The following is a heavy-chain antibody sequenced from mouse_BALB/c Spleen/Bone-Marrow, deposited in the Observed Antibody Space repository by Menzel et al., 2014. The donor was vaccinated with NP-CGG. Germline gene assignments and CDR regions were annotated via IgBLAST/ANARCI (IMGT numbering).Heavy chain of an antibody. CDR3: TRGESYNRYLDY. V-gene: IGHV1-9*01. J-gene: IGHJ2*01. Sequence: VQLQQSGAELMKPGASVKISCKATGYTFSSYWIEWVKQRPGHGLEWIGEILPGSGITNYNEKFKGKTTFTADTSSNTAYMQLSSLTSEDSAVYYCTRGESYNRYLDYWGQGTTLTVSS. D-gene: IGHD2-14*01. CDR1: GYTFSSYW. CDR2: ILPGSGIT.